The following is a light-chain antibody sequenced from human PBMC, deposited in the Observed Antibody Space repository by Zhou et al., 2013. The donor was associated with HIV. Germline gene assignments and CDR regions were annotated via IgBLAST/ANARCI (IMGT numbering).Light chain of an antibody. CDR3: QQSYSNPPT. Sequence: IQMTQTPISLSASVGDRVTITCRASQMISTYVNWYQQKVGKAPHLLIYAASSLQSGVPSRFSGSGSGTHFTLTISSLQPEDFATYYCQQSYSNPPTFGHGTRLEI. V-gene: IGKV1-39*01. CDR2: AAS. CDR1: QMISTY. J-gene: IGKJ5*01.